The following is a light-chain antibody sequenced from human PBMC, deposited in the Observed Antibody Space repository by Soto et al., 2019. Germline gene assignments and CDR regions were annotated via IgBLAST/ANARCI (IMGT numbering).Light chain of an antibody. J-gene: IGKJ1*01. V-gene: IGKV3-15*01. Sequence: IVMTQSPATLSVSPGERATLSCRASQSVSSDLALYHQKPGQAPRLLIYGASTRATGIPARFSGSGSGIEFTLTISTLQSEDFAVYYCQQYNNWPPWTFGQGTKVDIK. CDR2: GAS. CDR1: QSVSSD. CDR3: QQYNNWPPWT.